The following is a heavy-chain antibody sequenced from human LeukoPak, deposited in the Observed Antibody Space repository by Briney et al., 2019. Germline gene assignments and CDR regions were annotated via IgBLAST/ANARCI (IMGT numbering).Heavy chain of an antibody. CDR3: GKDLRRYSYGSSYPYYFDY. D-gene: IGHD5-18*01. J-gene: IGHJ4*02. V-gene: IGHV3-23*01. CDR2: ISGSGGER. CDR1: GFTFSNYG. Sequence: GGTLRLSCAASGFTFSNYGMSWVRQAPGKGLQWVSGISGSGGERYYADSVKGRFTISRDNSKNTLYLQMNSLRAEDTAVYYCGKDLRRYSYGSSYPYYFDYWGQGTLVTVSS.